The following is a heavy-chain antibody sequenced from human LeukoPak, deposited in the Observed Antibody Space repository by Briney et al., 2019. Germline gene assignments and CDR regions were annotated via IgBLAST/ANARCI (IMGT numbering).Heavy chain of an antibody. V-gene: IGHV3-7*03. D-gene: IGHD1-26*01. Sequence: GGSLRLSCAASGFTFSSYWMTWVRQAPGKGLEWVANIKQDGSKKNYMDSVKGRFTISRDNAKNSLYLQMNTLRAEDTAVYYCAKAPRSSGASENNWFDPWGQGTLVTVSS. CDR1: GFTFSSYW. CDR2: IKQDGSKK. J-gene: IGHJ5*02. CDR3: AKAPRSSGASENNWFDP.